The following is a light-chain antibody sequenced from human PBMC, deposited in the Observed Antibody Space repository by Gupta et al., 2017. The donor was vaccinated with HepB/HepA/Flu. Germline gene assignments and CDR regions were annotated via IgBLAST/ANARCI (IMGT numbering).Light chain of an antibody. J-gene: IGKJ4*01. V-gene: IGKV1-6*02. CDR1: QDIGDD. CDR3: RQYYSYPLT. Sequence: IQMTQSPSSLSASVRDRVSISCRVSQDIGDDLAWSQHAPGKTPKLLIYGASTLQGDVPSRFSGGGSGTEFTLTITGLQPEAFTTYYCRQYYSYPLTFGGGTKIEIK. CDR2: GAS.